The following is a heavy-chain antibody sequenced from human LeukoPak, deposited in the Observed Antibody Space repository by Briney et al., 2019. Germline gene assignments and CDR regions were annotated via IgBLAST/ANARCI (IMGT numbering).Heavy chain of an antibody. CDR3: ASRLDNSGSYYGYFQH. CDR2: FDPEDGET. Sequence: ASVKVSCKVSGYTLTELSMHWVRQAPGKGLEWMGGFDPEDGETIYALKFQGRVTMTEDTSTDTAYMELSSLRSEDTAVYYCASRLDNSGSYYGYFQHWGQGTLVTVSS. D-gene: IGHD1-26*01. CDR1: GYTLTELS. J-gene: IGHJ1*01. V-gene: IGHV1-24*01.